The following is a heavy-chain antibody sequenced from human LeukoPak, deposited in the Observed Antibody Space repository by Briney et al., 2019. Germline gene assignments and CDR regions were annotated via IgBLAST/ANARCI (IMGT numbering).Heavy chain of an antibody. D-gene: IGHD1-26*01. J-gene: IGHJ4*02. CDR1: GGTFSSYA. V-gene: IGHV1-69*13. CDR3: AREGVGATKRGAFDY. CDR2: IIPIFGTA. Sequence: GASVKVSCKASGGTFSSYAISWVRQAPGQGLEWMGGIIPIFGTANYAQKFQGRVTITADESTSTAYMELSSLRCEDTAVYYCAREGVGATKRGAFDYWGQGTLVTVSS.